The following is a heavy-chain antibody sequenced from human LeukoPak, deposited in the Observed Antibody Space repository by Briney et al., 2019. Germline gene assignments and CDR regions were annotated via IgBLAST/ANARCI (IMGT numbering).Heavy chain of an antibody. D-gene: IGHD3-3*01. CDR3: ARDRITIFGVVIPNNCFDP. V-gene: IGHV3-7*01. CDR2: IKQDGSEK. CDR1: GFTFSSYW. J-gene: IGHJ5*02. Sequence: GGSLRLSCAASGFTFSSYWMSWVRQAPGKGLEWVANIKQDGSEKYYVDSVKGRFTISRDNAKNSLYLQMNSLRAEDTAVYYCARDRITIFGVVIPNNCFDPWGQGTLVTVSS.